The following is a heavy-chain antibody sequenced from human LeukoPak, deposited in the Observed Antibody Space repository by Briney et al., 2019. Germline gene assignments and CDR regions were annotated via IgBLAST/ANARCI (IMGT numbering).Heavy chain of an antibody. J-gene: IGHJ4*02. CDR3: AKVDCSGGTCPNHYFDY. V-gene: IGHV3-30*02. CDR2: IRYDGSGK. D-gene: IGHD2-15*01. Sequence: GGSLRLSCAASGFTFSTYGMHWVRQAPGKGLEWVAFIRYDGSGKVYADSVKGRFTISRDNSKNTLYLQMNSLGAEDTSVYYCAKVDCSGGTCPNHYFDYWGQGTLVTVSS. CDR1: GFTFSTYG.